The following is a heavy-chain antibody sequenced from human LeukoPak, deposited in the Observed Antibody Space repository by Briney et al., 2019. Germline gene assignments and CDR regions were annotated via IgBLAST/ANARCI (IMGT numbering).Heavy chain of an antibody. J-gene: IGHJ3*02. D-gene: IGHD3-22*01. Sequence: GESLKISVRGSGYSFTSYLIGWGRQMPGKGLEWMGIIYLGESATRYSPSFQGQVTISVDKSSSTASLQWSSLNAWDTAMYYCARSYHSSANAFDIWGEGTMVTVSS. V-gene: IGHV5-51*01. CDR2: IYLGESAT. CDR3: ARSYHSSANAFDI. CDR1: GYSFTSYL.